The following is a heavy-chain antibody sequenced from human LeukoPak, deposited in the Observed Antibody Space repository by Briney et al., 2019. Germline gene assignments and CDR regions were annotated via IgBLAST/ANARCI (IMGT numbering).Heavy chain of an antibody. J-gene: IGHJ4*02. Sequence: ASVKVSCKASGYTFTSYDINWVRQATGQGLEWKGWMNPNSGNTGYAQKFQGRVTMTRNTSISTAYMELSSLRSEDTAVYYCARGGGATLHSDYWGQGTLVTVSS. CDR2: MNPNSGNT. CDR3: ARGGGATLHSDY. D-gene: IGHD1-26*01. V-gene: IGHV1-8*01. CDR1: GYTFTSYD.